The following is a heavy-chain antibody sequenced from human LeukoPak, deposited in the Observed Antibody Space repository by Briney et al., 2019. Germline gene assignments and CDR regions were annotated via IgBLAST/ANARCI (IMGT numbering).Heavy chain of an antibody. CDR3: ASVISGSSFDY. D-gene: IGHD5-12*01. CDR1: GFTFSSYA. V-gene: IGHV3-30-3*01. J-gene: IGHJ4*02. CDR2: ISYDGSNK. Sequence: GGSLRLSCAASGFTFSSYAMHRVRQAPGKGLEWVAVISYDGSNKYYADSVKGRFTISRDNSKNTLYLQMNSLRAEDTAVYYCASVISGSSFDYWGQGTLVTVSS.